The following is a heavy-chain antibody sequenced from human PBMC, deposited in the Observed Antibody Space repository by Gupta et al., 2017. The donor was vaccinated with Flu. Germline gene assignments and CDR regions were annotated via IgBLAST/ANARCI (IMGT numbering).Heavy chain of an antibody. CDR2: IYHGGTR. Sequence: WVRQSPGKGLQWLGEIYHGGTRTHNPSLQGRVTLTIDKSKSQFSLKLTSVTAADTAVYYCARVIGNSWHHYDSWGQGTRVTVSP. V-gene: IGHV4-4*02. D-gene: IGHD1-26*01. J-gene: IGHJ4*02. CDR3: ARVIGNSWHHYDS.